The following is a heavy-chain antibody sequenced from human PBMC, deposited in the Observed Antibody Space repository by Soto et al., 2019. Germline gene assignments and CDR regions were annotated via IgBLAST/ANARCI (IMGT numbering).Heavy chain of an antibody. CDR1: GFSFSSYA. Sequence: PGGSLRLSCAASGFSFSSYAMSWVRQAPGKGLEWVSAISGSGGSTYYADSVKGRFTISRDNSKNTLYLQMNSLRAEDTAVYYCAKVGGIAVAGYYYYYYYMDVWGKGTTVTVSS. V-gene: IGHV3-23*01. CDR2: ISGSGGST. J-gene: IGHJ6*03. CDR3: AKVGGIAVAGYYYYYYYMDV. D-gene: IGHD6-19*01.